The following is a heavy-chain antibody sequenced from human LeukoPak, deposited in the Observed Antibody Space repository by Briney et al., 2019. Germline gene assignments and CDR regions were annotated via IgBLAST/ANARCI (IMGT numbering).Heavy chain of an antibody. Sequence: ASVKVSCKASGYTFTSYGISWVRQAPGQGLEWMGWISAYNGNTNYAQKLQGRVTMTTDTSTSTAYMELRSLRSDDTAVYYCARGGPMGPYYYDSNGYNDAFDIWGQGTMVTVSS. V-gene: IGHV1-18*01. J-gene: IGHJ3*02. D-gene: IGHD3-22*01. CDR2: ISAYNGNT. CDR3: ARGGPMGPYYYDSNGYNDAFDI. CDR1: GYTFTSYG.